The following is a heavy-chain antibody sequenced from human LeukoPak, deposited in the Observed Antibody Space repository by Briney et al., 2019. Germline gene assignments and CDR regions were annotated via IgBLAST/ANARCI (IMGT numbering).Heavy chain of an antibody. Sequence: GGSLRLSCAASGFTFSSYGMHWVRQAPGKGLEWVAVIWYDGSNKYYADSVKGRFTISRDNSKNTLYLQMNSLRAEDTAVYYCARGGYYDILTGYSNWGQGTLVTVSS. V-gene: IGHV3-33*01. CDR1: GFTFSSYG. CDR3: ARGGYYDILTGYSN. J-gene: IGHJ4*02. D-gene: IGHD3-9*01. CDR2: IWYDGSNK.